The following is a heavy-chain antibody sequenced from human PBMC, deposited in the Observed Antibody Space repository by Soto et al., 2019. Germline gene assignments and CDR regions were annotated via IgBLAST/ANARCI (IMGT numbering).Heavy chain of an antibody. V-gene: IGHV3-23*01. Sequence: GGSLRLSCAASGFTFSTYALSWVRQAPGKGLEWVSAISANGQGIYYADSVRGRFTISRDNSKNTIFLHMDSLRAEDTAVYYCARVGPWVPYYYDSSPYTFENRFDPWGQGTLVPVSS. D-gene: IGHD3-22*01. CDR2: ISANGQGI. J-gene: IGHJ5*02. CDR1: GFTFSTYA. CDR3: ARVGPWVPYYYDSSPYTFENRFDP.